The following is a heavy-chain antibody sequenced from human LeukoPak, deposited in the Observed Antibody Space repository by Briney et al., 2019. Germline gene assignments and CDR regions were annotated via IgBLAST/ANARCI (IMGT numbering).Heavy chain of an antibody. V-gene: IGHV3-9*01. CDR1: GFTFDDYA. CDR2: INWSGRSI. D-gene: IGHD3-10*01. Sequence: PGRSLRLSCAVSGFTFDDYALHWVRQAPGKGLEWVSGINWSGRSIVYADSVNGRFTISRDNTKKSLYLQMNSLRPEDTALYYCAKERALGELNDAFDIWGQGTMVTVSS. CDR3: AKERALGELNDAFDI. J-gene: IGHJ3*02.